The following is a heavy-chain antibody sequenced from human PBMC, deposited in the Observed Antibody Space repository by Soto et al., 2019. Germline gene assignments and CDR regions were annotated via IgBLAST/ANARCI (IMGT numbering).Heavy chain of an antibody. V-gene: IGHV3-11*06. J-gene: IGHJ6*02. CDR1: GFTFSDYY. D-gene: IGHD2-8*01. CDR2: ISSSSSYI. CDR3: ARDWSRLKVSQKRLSGMDV. Sequence: GGSLRLSCAASGFTFSDYYMSWIRQAQGKGLEGVSYISSSSSYINYADSVKGRFTISRDNAKTSLYLQMNSLRPEDTAVYYCARDWSRLKVSQKRLSGMDVWGQGTTVTVSS.